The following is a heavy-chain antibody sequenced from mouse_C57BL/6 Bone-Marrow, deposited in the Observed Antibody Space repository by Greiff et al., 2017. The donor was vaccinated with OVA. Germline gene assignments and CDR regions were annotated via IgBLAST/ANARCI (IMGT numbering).Heavy chain of an antibody. CDR1: GYTFTDYY. J-gene: IGHJ2*01. CDR3: FWVYFDY. Sequence: VQLQQSGPELVKPGASVKISCKASGYTFTDYYMNWVKQSHGKSLEWIGDINPNNGGTSYNQKFKGKATLTVDKSSSTAYMELRSLTSEDSAVYYCFWVYFDYWGQGTTLTVSS. CDR2: INPNNGGT. V-gene: IGHV1-26*01. D-gene: IGHD4-1*01.